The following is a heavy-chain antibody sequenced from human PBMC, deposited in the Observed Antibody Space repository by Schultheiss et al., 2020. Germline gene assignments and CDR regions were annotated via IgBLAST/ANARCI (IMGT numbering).Heavy chain of an antibody. CDR1: GGSISSYY. CDR3: ARAEDSYYYYGMDV. CDR2: IYYSGST. V-gene: IGHV4-59*01. Sequence: SETLSLTCNVSGGSISSYYWSWIRQPPGKGLEWIGYIYYSGSTNYNPSLKSRVTISVDTSKNQFSLKLSSVTAADTAVYYCARAEDSYYYYGMDVWGQGTTVTVSS. J-gene: IGHJ6*02.